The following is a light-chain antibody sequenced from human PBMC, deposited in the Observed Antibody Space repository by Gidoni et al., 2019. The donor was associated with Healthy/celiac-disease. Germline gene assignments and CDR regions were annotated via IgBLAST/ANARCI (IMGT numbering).Light chain of an antibody. CDR1: PRVSSN. CDR2: GAS. V-gene: IGKV3-15*01. CDR3: QQYNNWPPMT. J-gene: IGKJ1*01. Sequence: EIVMPQSPATLSVSPGERATLPCRARPRVSSNLAWYQQKPGQAPRLLLYGASTRATDIPARFSGSGSGTEFTLTISSLQSEDFAVYYCQQYNNWPPMTFXQXTKVEIK.